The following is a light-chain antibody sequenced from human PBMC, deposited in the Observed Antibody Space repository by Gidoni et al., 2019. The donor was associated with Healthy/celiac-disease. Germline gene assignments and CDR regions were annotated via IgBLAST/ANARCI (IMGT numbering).Light chain of an antibody. Sequence: DIQMTQSPSTLSASVGDRVTITCRASQGISNRLAWYQQKPGKAHKLLIYEASSSEGGVPSSCSGGGSGTEFTLTISIQHDDDFASYYWQKYNTYRTFGQXTKVEIK. V-gene: IGKV1-5*03. CDR3: QKYNTYRT. CDR2: EAS. J-gene: IGKJ1*01. CDR1: QGISNR.